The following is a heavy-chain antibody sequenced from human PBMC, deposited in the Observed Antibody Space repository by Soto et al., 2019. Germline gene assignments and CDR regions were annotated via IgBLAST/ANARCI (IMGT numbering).Heavy chain of an antibody. CDR3: AIAPSYRGSPMGALDI. V-gene: IGHV3-53*01. D-gene: IGHD5-12*01. J-gene: IGHJ3*02. Sequence: EVQLVASGGKVIQPGGSLRLSCAVSGFSVSDNYMPWVRQPPGKGLEWVSMIYNTCRTKSADSLQGRFPISRDNSRNTVYLQMASLRVDDTAIYYCAIAPSYRGSPMGALDIWGVGTLVTGSP. CDR2: IYNTCRT. CDR1: GFSVSDNY.